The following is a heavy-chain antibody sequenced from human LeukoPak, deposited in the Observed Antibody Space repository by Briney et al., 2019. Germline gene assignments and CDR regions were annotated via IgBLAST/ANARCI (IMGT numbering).Heavy chain of an antibody. V-gene: IGHV3-23*01. CDR3: ARRWDDERITMIVVVKGFDY. Sequence: PGGSLRLSCAASGFTLSSYAMSWVRQAPGKRLEWVSAISGSGGSTYYADSVKGRFTISRDNSKNTLYLQMNSLRAEDTAVYYCARRWDDERITMIVVVKGFDYWGQGTLVTVSS. CDR2: ISGSGGST. D-gene: IGHD3-22*01. CDR1: GFTLSSYA. J-gene: IGHJ4*02.